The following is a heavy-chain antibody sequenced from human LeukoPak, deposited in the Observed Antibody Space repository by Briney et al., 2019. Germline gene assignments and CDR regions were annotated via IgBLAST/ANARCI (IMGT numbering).Heavy chain of an antibody. D-gene: IGHD3-10*01. CDR3: ARHYGPLDF. Sequence: TASETLSLTCIVSGGSINNYYWSWIRQPPGKGLEWIGYIYYSGTTNYNPSLKSRVTISVDMSKNQFSLKLTSVTAADTAVYYCARHYGPLDFWGQGTLVTVSS. CDR2: IYYSGTT. V-gene: IGHV4-59*08. J-gene: IGHJ4*02. CDR1: GGSINNYY.